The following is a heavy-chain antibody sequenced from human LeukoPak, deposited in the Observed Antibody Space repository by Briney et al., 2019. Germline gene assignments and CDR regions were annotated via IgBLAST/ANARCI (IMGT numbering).Heavy chain of an antibody. V-gene: IGHV1-2*02. CDR1: GYTFTDYY. Sequence: VASVKVSCKASGYTFTDYYMHWVRQAPGQGLEWMGWINPDSGVTNYPQKFQGRVTMTRDTSSSTAYMELIRLRSDDTAVYYCARDGTLDIWGQGTMVTVSS. J-gene: IGHJ3*02. CDR2: INPDSGVT. D-gene: IGHD6-13*01. CDR3: ARDGTLDI.